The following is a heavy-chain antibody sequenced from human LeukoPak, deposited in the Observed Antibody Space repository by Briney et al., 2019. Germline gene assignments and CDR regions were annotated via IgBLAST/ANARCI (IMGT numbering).Heavy chain of an antibody. Sequence: GGSLRLSCAASGFTFDDYGMSWVRQAPGKGLEWVSGINWNGGSTGYADSVKGRFTISRDNAKNSLYLQMNSLRAEDMALYYCAKDSRRFGELFRAAFDIWGQGTMVTVSS. V-gene: IGHV3-20*04. CDR3: AKDSRRFGELFRAAFDI. J-gene: IGHJ3*02. CDR2: INWNGGST. CDR1: GFTFDDYG. D-gene: IGHD3-10*01.